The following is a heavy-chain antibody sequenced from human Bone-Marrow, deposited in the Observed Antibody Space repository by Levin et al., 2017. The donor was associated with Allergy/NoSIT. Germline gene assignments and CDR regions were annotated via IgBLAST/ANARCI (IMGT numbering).Heavy chain of an antibody. Sequence: SQTLSLPCALSGGSIRSGGSSWSWIRQPPGKGLEWIGYIFHTGSTYYNSSLKSRVTISVDRSKNQFSLKLTSVTAADTAVYYCARSFTMLRGGFDPWGQGILVTVSS. J-gene: IGHJ5*02. CDR3: ARSFTMLRGGFDP. CDR2: IFHTGST. CDR1: GGSIRSGGSS. D-gene: IGHD3-10*01. V-gene: IGHV4-30-2*01.